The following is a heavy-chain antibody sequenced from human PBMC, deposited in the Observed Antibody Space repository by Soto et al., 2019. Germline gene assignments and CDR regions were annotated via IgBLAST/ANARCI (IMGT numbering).Heavy chain of an antibody. D-gene: IGHD6-13*01. V-gene: IGHV1-69*02. CDR2: IIPILGIA. CDR1: GGTFSSYT. J-gene: IGHJ6*02. Sequence: QVQLVKSGAEVKKPGSSVKVSCKASGGTFSSYTISWVRQAPGQGLEWMGRIIPILGIANYAQKFQGRVTITADKSTSTAYMELSSLRSEDTAVYYCASDDLAAAGNYYYYGMDVWGQGTTVTVSS. CDR3: ASDDLAAAGNYYYYGMDV.